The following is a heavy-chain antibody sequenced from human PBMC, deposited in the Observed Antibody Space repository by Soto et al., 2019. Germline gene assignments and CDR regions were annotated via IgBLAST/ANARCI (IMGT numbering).Heavy chain of an antibody. J-gene: IGHJ4*02. CDR2: ITNRATGDTT. CDR3: ASSITQMLTD. CDR1: GFTFINAW. D-gene: IGHD1-20*01. V-gene: IGHV3-72*01. Sequence: EVQLVESGGGLVKPGESLRLSCAASGFTFINAWLSWVRQAPGKRLEWVGQITNRATGDTTFYAASVKGRFTVSKDESRNSLYLQMNSLKTEDTAVYYCASSITQMLTDWGQGTLVAVAS.